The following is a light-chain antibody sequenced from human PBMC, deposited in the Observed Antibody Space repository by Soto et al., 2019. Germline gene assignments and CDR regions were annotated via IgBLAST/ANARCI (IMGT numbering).Light chain of an antibody. CDR2: EVS. CDR3: SSYTISSSVV. V-gene: IGLV2-14*01. J-gene: IGLJ2*01. Sequence: QSVLTQPASVSGSPGQSITISCTGTSSDVGGYNYVSWYRQHPGKAPKLIIYEVSNRPSGVSNRFSGSKSDNTASLTISGLQAEDEADYYCSSYTISSSVVFGGGTKVTVL. CDR1: SSDVGGYNY.